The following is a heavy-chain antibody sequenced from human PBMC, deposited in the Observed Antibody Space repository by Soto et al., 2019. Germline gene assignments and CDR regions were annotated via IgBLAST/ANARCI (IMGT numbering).Heavy chain of an antibody. V-gene: IGHV3-7*01. D-gene: IGHD5-12*01. CDR3: ARVGSDRDEWLRFYYYYYYMDV. CDR2: IKQDGSEK. CDR1: GFTFSSYW. Sequence: GGSLRLSCAASGFTFSSYWMSWVRQAPGKGLEWVANIKQDGSEKYYVDSVKGRFTISRDNAKNSLYLQMNSLRAEDTAVYYCARVGSDRDEWLRFYYYYYYMDVWGKGTTVTVSS. J-gene: IGHJ6*03.